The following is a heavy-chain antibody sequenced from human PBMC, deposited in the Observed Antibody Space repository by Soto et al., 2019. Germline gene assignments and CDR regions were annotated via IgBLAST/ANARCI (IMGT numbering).Heavy chain of an antibody. CDR1: GGSISSYY. CDR3: ARDRGTNRFTIHRGYYYGMDV. Sequence: PSETLSLTCTVSGGSISSYYWSWIRQPPGKGLEWIGYVYYSGSTNYNPSLKSRVTISVDTSKNQFSLKLSSVTDEDTAVYYCARDRGTNRFTIHRGYYYGMDVWGQGTTVTVSS. D-gene: IGHD2-8*01. J-gene: IGHJ6*02. CDR2: VYYSGST. V-gene: IGHV4-59*01.